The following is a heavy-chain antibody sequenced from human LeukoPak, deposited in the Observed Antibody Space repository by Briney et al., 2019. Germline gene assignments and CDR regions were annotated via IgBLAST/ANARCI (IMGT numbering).Heavy chain of an antibody. Sequence: GGSLRLSCAASGFTFSSYSMNWVRQAPGKGLEWVSSISSSSSYIYYADSVKGRFTISRDKAKKSLYMQMNRLRAEDTAVYYCARGPSVVVAATGFYYYYYMDVWGKGTTVTVSS. D-gene: IGHD2-15*01. V-gene: IGHV3-21*01. CDR1: GFTFSSYS. CDR2: ISSSSSYI. CDR3: ARGPSVVVAATGFYYYYYMDV. J-gene: IGHJ6*03.